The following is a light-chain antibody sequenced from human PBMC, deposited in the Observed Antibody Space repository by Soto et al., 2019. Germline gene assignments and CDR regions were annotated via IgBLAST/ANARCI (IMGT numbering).Light chain of an antibody. Sequence: DVVMTQTPLSLSVAPGQPASISCKSSQSLVHSDGKTYLYWYLQKAGQPPQLLVHEVFNRFSGVPDRFSGSGSGTEFTLSISRVEAEDVGVYYCMQSIELPLTFGGGTKVEIK. CDR2: EVF. CDR1: QSLVHSDGKTY. J-gene: IGKJ4*01. CDR3: MQSIELPLT. V-gene: IGKV2D-29*01.